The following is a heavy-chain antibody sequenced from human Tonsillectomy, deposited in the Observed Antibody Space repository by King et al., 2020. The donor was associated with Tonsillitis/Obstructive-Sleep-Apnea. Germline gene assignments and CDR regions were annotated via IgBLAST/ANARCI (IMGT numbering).Heavy chain of an antibody. D-gene: IGHD2-21*01. CDR1: GFTFSSYA. CDR3: ARDQSINSFDC. V-gene: IGHV3-30*04. CDR2: ISYDGSNK. J-gene: IGHJ4*02. Sequence: VQLVESGGGVVQPGRSLRLSCAASGFTFSSYAMHWVRQAPGKGLEWVAVISYDGSNKYYADSVKGRFTISRDNSKNTLYLQMNSLRAEDTAVYYCARDQSINSFDCWGQETLVTVSS.